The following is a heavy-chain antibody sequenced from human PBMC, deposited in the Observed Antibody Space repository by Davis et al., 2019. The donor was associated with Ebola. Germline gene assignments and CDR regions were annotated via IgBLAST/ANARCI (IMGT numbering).Heavy chain of an antibody. V-gene: IGHV3-11*04. Sequence: PGGSLRLSCAASGFTFSDYYMSWIRQAPGKGLEWVSYISSSGTTIHYADSVKGQFTISRDNAKNSLYLQMNSLRDEDTAVYYCARDFWSGPWFDPWGQGTLVTVSS. CDR3: ARDFWSGPWFDP. CDR1: GFTFSDYY. D-gene: IGHD3-3*01. CDR2: ISSSGTTI. J-gene: IGHJ5*02.